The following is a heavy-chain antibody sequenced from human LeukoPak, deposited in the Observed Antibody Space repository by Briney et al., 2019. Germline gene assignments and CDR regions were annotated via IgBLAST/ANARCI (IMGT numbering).Heavy chain of an antibody. D-gene: IGHD6-13*01. V-gene: IGHV4-30-2*01. CDR2: IYHSGST. J-gene: IGHJ4*02. Sequence: PSETLSLTCAVSGGSISSGGYSWSWIRQPPGKGLEWIGYIYHSGSTYYNPSLKSRVTISVDTSKNQFSLKLSSVTAADTAVYYCATFHIAAAGTSGAVATNDYWGQGTLVTVSS. CDR3: ATFHIAAAGTSGAVATNDY. CDR1: GGSISSGGYS.